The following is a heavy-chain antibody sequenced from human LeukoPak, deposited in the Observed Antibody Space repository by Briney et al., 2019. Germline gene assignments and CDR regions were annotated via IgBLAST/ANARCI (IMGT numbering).Heavy chain of an antibody. V-gene: IGHV3-23*01. D-gene: IGHD3-3*01. CDR3: AKDYEEPIALDAFDI. CDR1: GFTFSSYA. Sequence: HTGGSLRLSCAASGFTFSSYAMSWVRQAPGKGLEWVSAISGSGGSTYYADSVKGRFTISRDNSKNTLYLQMNSLRAEDTAVYYCAKDYEEPIALDAFDIWGQGTMVTVSS. J-gene: IGHJ3*02. CDR2: ISGSGGST.